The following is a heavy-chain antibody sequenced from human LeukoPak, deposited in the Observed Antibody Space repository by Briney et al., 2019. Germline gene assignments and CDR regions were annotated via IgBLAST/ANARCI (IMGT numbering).Heavy chain of an antibody. CDR2: INPSGGST. V-gene: IGHV1-46*01. CDR1: GYTFTSYG. D-gene: IGHD4-23*01. J-gene: IGHJ4*02. Sequence: ASVKVSCKASGYTFTSYGISWVRQAPGQGLEWMGIINPSGGSTSYAQKFQGRVTMTRDTSTSTVYMELSSLRSEDTAVYYCARDFSDYGGTYYFDYWGQGTLVTVSS. CDR3: ARDFSDYGGTYYFDY.